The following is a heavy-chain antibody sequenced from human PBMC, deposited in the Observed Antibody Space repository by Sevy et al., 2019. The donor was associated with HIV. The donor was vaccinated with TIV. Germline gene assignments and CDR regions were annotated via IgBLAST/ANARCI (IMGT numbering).Heavy chain of an antibody. D-gene: IGHD2-2*01. CDR2: IKRDGSEK. CDR3: ARDCNSNSCLWGLDV. V-gene: IGHV3-7*03. CDR1: GFTFSKYW. J-gene: IGHJ6*02. Sequence: GGSLRLSCAASGFTFSKYWMTWVRQAPGKGLEWVANIKRDGSEKYYLDSVKGRFSISRDNTKNSLYLQMNSLRGEETAVYYCARDCNSNSCLWGLDVWGQGTTVTVSS.